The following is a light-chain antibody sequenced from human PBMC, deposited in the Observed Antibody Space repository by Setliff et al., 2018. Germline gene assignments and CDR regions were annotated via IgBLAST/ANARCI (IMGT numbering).Light chain of an antibody. J-gene: IGLJ1*01. CDR2: DVS. V-gene: IGLV2-14*03. CDR3: SSYSSSNIPFV. CDR1: DSDVGGFNL. Sequence: ALTQPASVSGSPGQSITISCTGTDSDVGGFNLVSWYQQHPGNAPKFMIYDVSNRPSGVSNRFSGSKSGSTASLTISGLQAEDEADYYCSSYSSSNIPFVFGTGTKVTVL.